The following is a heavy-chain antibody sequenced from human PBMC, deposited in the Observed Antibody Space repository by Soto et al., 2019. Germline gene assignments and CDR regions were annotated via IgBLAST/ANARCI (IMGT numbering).Heavy chain of an antibody. D-gene: IGHD5-18*01. V-gene: IGHV1-69*13. J-gene: IGHJ4*02. CDR1: GGTFSSYA. CDR2: IIPIFGTA. Sequence: GASVKVSCKASGGTFSSYAIRWVRQDPGQGLEWMGGIIPIFGTANYAQKFQGRVTITADESTSTAYMELSSLRSEDTAVYYCARDPKAGSYGPGEYYFDYWGQGTLVTVSS. CDR3: ARDPKAGSYGPGEYYFDY.